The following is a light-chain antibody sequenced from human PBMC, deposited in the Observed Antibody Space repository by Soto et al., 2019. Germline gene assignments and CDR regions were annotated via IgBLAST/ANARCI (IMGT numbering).Light chain of an antibody. CDR2: AAS. V-gene: IGKV1-9*01. J-gene: IGKJ2*02. CDR1: QGFSNS. CDR3: QQPDSYPCT. Sequence: DIPLTQSPSFLSASVGDRVTITCRASQGFSNSLAWYQQKPGKAPKLLIYAASTLQSGVPSRFSGSGSGTEFTLTISSLKPEDFATYYCQQPDSYPCTFGQGTKLEIK.